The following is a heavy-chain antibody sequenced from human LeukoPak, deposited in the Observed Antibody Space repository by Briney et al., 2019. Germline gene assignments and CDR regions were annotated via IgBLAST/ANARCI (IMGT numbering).Heavy chain of an antibody. J-gene: IGHJ4*02. CDR1: GGSISSYY. V-gene: IGHV4-59*01. CDR2: IYYSGST. Sequence: SETLSLTCTVSGGSISSYYWSWIRQPPEKGLEWIGYIYYSGSTNYNPSLKSRVTISVDTSKNQFSLKLSSVTAADTAVYYCARGPNYGDYFDYWGQGTLVTVSS. CDR3: ARGPNYGDYFDY. D-gene: IGHD4-17*01.